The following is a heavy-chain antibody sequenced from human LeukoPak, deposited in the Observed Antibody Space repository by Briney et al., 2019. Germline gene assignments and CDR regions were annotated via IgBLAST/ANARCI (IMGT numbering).Heavy chain of an antibody. CDR2: ISYDGSNK. D-gene: IGHD3-10*01. J-gene: IGHJ4*02. V-gene: IGHV3-30-3*01. CDR3: AKDPPIYGSGSYSSSFFDY. Sequence: GGSLRLSCAASGFTFGSYAMHWVRQAPGKGLEWVAVISYDGSNKYYADSVKGRFTISRDNSKNTLYLQMNSLRAEDTAVYYCAKDPPIYGSGSYSSSFFDYWGQGTLVTVSS. CDR1: GFTFGSYA.